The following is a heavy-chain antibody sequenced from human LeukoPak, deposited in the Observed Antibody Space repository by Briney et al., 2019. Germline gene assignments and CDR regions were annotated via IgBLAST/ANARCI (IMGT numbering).Heavy chain of an antibody. V-gene: IGHV3-23*01. Sequence: PGGSLRLSCAASGFTFSSYAMSWVRQAPGKGLEWVSGISGSGGSTNYADSVKGRFTISRDNTKNTLYLQMNSLRAEDTAVYYCAKEKVVTLPAYFDYWGQGTLVTVSS. J-gene: IGHJ4*02. CDR3: AKEKVVTLPAYFDY. CDR2: ISGSGGST. D-gene: IGHD4-23*01. CDR1: GFTFSSYA.